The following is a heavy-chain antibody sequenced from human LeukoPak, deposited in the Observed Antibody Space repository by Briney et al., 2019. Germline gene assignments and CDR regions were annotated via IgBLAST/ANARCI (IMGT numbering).Heavy chain of an antibody. V-gene: IGHV3-23*01. J-gene: IGHJ4*02. CDR3: AKVTVAGWGYFDY. CDR2: ISGSGGST. Sequence: GGSLRLSCAASGFTFSSYAMSWVRQAPGKGLEWVSAISGSGGSTYYADSVKGRFTISRDNSRNTLYLQMNSLRAEDTAVYYCAKVTVAGWGYFDYWGQGTLVTVSS. D-gene: IGHD6-19*01. CDR1: GFTFSSYA.